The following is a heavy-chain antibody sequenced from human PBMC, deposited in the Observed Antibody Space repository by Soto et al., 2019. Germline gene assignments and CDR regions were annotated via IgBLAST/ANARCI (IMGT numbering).Heavy chain of an antibody. CDR1: GASISSISYY. V-gene: IGHV4-39*01. CDR2: IYYSGST. J-gene: IGHJ4*02. Sequence: PSETLSLTCTVPGASISSISYYWGWIRQPPGKGVGWIGSIYYSGSTYYNPSLKSRVTISADTPKNQFFMTLSSVAADYTAVYYCADMVRGDKGNWGQGTLVTVSS. D-gene: IGHD3-10*01. CDR3: ADMVRGDKGN.